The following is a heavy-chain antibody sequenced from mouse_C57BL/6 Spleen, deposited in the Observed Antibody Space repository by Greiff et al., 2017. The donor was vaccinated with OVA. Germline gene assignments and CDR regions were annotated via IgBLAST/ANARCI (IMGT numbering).Heavy chain of an antibody. D-gene: IGHD2-1*01. Sequence: VQLQQSGPELVKPGASVKISCKASGYTFTDYYMNWVKQSPGKSLEWIGDINPNNGGTSYNQKFKGKATLTVDKSSSTAYMELRSLTSEDSAVYYCARGGNYHAMDYWGQGTSVTVSS. CDR3: ARGGNYHAMDY. CDR1: GYTFTDYY. CDR2: INPNNGGT. V-gene: IGHV1-26*01. J-gene: IGHJ4*01.